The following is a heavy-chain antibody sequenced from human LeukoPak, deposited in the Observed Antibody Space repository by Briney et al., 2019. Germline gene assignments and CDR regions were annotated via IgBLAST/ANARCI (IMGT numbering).Heavy chain of an antibody. V-gene: IGHV5-51*01. CDR2: IYPGGSDT. Sequence: GESLKISCKGSGYSFTSYWIGWVRQMPGKGLEWMGIIYPGGSDTRYSPSFQGQVTISADKSISTAYLQWSSLKASDTAMYYCARRRAEYSGYDFEDYWGQGTLVTVSS. D-gene: IGHD5-12*01. J-gene: IGHJ4*02. CDR1: GYSFTSYW. CDR3: ARRRAEYSGYDFEDY.